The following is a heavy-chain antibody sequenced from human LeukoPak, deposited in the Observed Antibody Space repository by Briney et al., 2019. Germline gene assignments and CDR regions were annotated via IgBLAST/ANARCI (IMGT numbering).Heavy chain of an antibody. CDR1: GFTFSSYA. V-gene: IGHV3-23*01. Sequence: PGGSLRLSCAASGFTFSSYAMSWVRQAPGKGLEWDSAISGSGGSTYYADSVKGRFTISRDNSKNTLYLQMNSLRAEDTAVYYCATLEGYCSSTSCSAEYFQHWGQGTLVTVSS. CDR2: ISGSGGST. CDR3: ATLEGYCSSTSCSAEYFQH. J-gene: IGHJ1*01. D-gene: IGHD2-2*01.